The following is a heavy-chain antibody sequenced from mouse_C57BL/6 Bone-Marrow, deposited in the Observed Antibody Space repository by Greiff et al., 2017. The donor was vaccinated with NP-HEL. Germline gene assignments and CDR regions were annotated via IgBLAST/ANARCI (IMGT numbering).Heavy chain of an antibody. Sequence: QVQLKQPGAELVKPGASVMLSCKASGYTFTSYWMHWVKQRPGQGLEWIGMIHPNSGSTNYNEKFKSKATLTVDKSSSTAYMQLSSLTSEDSAVYYCAREGYYVFAYWGQGTLVTVSA. CDR3: AREGYYVFAY. CDR2: IHPNSGST. V-gene: IGHV1-64*01. J-gene: IGHJ3*01. D-gene: IGHD2-3*01. CDR1: GYTFTSYW.